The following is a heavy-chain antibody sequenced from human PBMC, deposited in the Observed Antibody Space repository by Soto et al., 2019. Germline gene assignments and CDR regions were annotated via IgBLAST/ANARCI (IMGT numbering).Heavy chain of an antibody. Sequence: QVPLVESGGGVVQPGRSLRLSCATSGFTFSGYAIHWVRQAPGKGLEWVAVIRSDGNNKEYADSVKGRFTISRDNSKNTLYLQMNPLGADDTAVYYCARDNAAATVLYYWGQGTLVTVSS. J-gene: IGHJ4*02. D-gene: IGHD6-25*01. V-gene: IGHV3-33*01. CDR3: ARDNAAATVLYY. CDR2: IRSDGNNK. CDR1: GFTFSGYA.